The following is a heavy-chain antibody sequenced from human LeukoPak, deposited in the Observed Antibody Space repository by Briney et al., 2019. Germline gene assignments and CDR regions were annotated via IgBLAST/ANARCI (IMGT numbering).Heavy chain of an antibody. CDR3: VRDGYCGTTSCAGPL. Sequence: PGGSLRLSCAASGFTFSSYWMYWVRQAPGKGLVCVSRINTDGTTTNYADSVKGRFTVSRDNAKNILYLQMNSLRAEDTAVYYCVRDGYCGTTSCAGPLWGQGTLVTASS. CDR2: INTDGTTT. V-gene: IGHV3-74*01. D-gene: IGHD2-2*03. CDR1: GFTFSSYW. J-gene: IGHJ4*02.